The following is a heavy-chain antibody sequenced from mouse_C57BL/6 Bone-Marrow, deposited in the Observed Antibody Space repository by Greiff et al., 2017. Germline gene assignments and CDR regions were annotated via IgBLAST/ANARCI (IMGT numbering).Heavy chain of an antibody. V-gene: IGHV5-17*01. CDR3: ARGPMVRRGYYAMDY. CDR2: ISSASSTI. Sequence: EVQGVESGGGLVKPGGSLKLSCAASGFTFSDYGMHWVRQAPEKGLEWVAYISSASSTIYSADTVKGRFTISRDNAKNTRFLQMNSLRSEDTAMYDCARGPMVRRGYYAMDYWGQGTSVTVSS. D-gene: IGHD2-1*01. J-gene: IGHJ4*01. CDR1: GFTFSDYG.